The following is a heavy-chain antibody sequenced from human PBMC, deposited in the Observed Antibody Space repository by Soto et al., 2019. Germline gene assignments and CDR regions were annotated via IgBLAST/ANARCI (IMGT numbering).Heavy chain of an antibody. CDR2: ISANSGNT. D-gene: IGHD1-26*01. Sequence: QVQLVQSGAEVKKPGASVKVSCKASGYTFTSNGISWVRQAPGQGLEWMGWISANSGNTNYAETLQGRVTMTTETSTTTAYMELRSLRSDDTAVYYCARDRSHGLDNWGQGTLVTVSS. J-gene: IGHJ4*02. CDR1: GYTFTSNG. CDR3: ARDRSHGLDN. V-gene: IGHV1-18*01.